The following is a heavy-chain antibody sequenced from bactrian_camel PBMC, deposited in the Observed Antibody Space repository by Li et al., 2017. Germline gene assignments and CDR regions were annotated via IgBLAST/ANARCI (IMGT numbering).Heavy chain of an antibody. CDR3: APGWATHD. Sequence: VQLVESGGDLVQPGTSLKLACAASGFTVSNYVMSWVRQAPGKGLEWVSGINSDGGTTYYVDSVKGRFTISRDNAKNTLSLQMNNLKTEDTAVYFCAPGWATHDWGQGTQ. V-gene: IGHV3S40*01. CDR1: GFTVSNYV. CDR2: INSDGGTT. D-gene: IGHD5*01. J-gene: IGHJ4*01.